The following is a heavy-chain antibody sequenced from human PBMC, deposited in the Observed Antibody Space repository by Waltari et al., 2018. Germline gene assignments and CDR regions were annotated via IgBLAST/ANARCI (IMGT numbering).Heavy chain of an antibody. CDR1: GDTFSGYG. CDR3: ARTTDGYNKYAFDI. V-gene: IGHV1-69*12. CDR2: ILPNLNVA. Sequence: QVHLVQSGAEVKKPGSSVKVSCKASGDTFSGYGINWVRLVPGQGLEWMGGILPNLNVANYAHQVEGRVTITADESTGTAYMELDNLRAGDTAVYFCARTTDGYNKYAFDIWGQGTMVTVSS. D-gene: IGHD5-18*01. J-gene: IGHJ3*02.